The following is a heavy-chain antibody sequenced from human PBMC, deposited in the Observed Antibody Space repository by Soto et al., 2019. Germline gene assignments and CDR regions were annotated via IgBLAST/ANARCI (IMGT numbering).Heavy chain of an antibody. Sequence: VASVKVSCKASGYTFTSYGISWVRQAPGQGLEWMGWISAYNGNTNYAQKLQGRVTMTTDTSTSTAYMELRSLRSDDTAVYYCARDRFGDVDYSYYYGMDVWGQVTTVTVSS. D-gene: IGHD3-10*01. J-gene: IGHJ6*02. V-gene: IGHV1-18*01. CDR1: GYTFTSYG. CDR2: ISAYNGNT. CDR3: ARDRFGDVDYSYYYGMDV.